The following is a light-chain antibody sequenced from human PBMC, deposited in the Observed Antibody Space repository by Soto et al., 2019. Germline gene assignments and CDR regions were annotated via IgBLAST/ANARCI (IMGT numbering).Light chain of an antibody. Sequence: DIQMTQSPSTLSASVGDRVTITCRASQSINNWLAWYQQKPGKAPRLLIYGASILQSGVPSRFSGSGSGTDFTLTISSLQPEDFATYYCQQSYSTPPTFGQGTKVDIK. J-gene: IGKJ1*01. CDR1: QSINNW. V-gene: IGKV1-39*01. CDR3: QQSYSTPPT. CDR2: GAS.